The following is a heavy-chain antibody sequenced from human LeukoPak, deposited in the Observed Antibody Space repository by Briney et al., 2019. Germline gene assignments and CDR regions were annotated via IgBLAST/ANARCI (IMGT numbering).Heavy chain of an antibody. CDR3: VRQTLGASGLDH. Sequence: GGSLRLSCAASGFRFSSHHMHWVRQSPSKGLEWVAVAPHDGNSPIYAASVNGRFTISRDNSRDTLFLHMDSLRVDDTALYYCVRQTLGASGLDHWGQGVLVTVSS. D-gene: IGHD1-26*01. CDR1: GFRFSSHH. V-gene: IGHV3-30*03. CDR2: APHDGNSP. J-gene: IGHJ4*02.